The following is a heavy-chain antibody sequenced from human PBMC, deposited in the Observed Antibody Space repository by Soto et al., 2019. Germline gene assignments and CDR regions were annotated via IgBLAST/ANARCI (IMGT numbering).Heavy chain of an antibody. D-gene: IGHD2-8*02. CDR1: GGSISNTNYY. V-gene: IGHV4-39*01. CDR3: ARPFSWWDQPFSGFGP. CDR2: IFYSGST. Sequence: QLQLQESGPGLVKPSETLSLTCIVSGGSISNTNYYWGWIRQPPGKGLEWIGSIFYSGSTYYKLYLTSRVCRSVAKLRNQVSLKLSAVSAGDTALYDCARPFSWWDQPFSGFGPWGQRTMVTVSS. J-gene: IGHJ5*02.